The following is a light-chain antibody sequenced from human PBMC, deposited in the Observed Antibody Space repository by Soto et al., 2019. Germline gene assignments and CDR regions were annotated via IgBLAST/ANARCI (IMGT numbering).Light chain of an antibody. CDR1: QGIRND. CDR3: QQYYGYPLT. V-gene: IGKV1-6*01. J-gene: IGKJ4*01. Sequence: AIQMTQSPSSLSASVGDRVTITCRASQGIRNDLGWYQQKPGKAPKLLIYAASTLESGVPSRFSGSGSGTDFTLTISCLQSEDFATYYCQQYYGYPLTFGGGTKVEIK. CDR2: AAS.